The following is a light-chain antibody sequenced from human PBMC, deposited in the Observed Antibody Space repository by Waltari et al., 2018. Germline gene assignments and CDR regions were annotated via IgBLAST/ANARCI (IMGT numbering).Light chain of an antibody. Sequence: DIEMTQSPDSLAVCLGERATSNSKYSDSVLYSSKNKNYLAWYQQKPGQPPKLLIYWASTRVSGVPDRFSGSGSGTDFTLTISSLQAEDVAVYYCQQHYLTPRTFGQGTKVEIK. CDR3: QQHYLTPRT. CDR2: WAS. V-gene: IGKV4-1*01. CDR1: DSVLYSSKNKNY. J-gene: IGKJ1*01.